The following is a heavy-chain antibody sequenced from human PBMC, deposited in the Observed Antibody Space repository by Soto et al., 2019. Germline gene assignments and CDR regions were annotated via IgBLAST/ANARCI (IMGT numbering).Heavy chain of an antibody. V-gene: IGHV3-48*01. Sequence: EVQLVESGGGLVQPGGSLRLSCAASGFTFSSYSMNWVRRAPGKGLEWDSYLSSSSSTIYYAGSVKGRFTISRDNAKNSLYLQMNSLRAEDTAVYYCAREDDYLNWFDPWGQGTLVTVSS. CDR1: GFTFSSYS. D-gene: IGHD4-17*01. CDR3: AREDDYLNWFDP. CDR2: LSSSSSTI. J-gene: IGHJ5*02.